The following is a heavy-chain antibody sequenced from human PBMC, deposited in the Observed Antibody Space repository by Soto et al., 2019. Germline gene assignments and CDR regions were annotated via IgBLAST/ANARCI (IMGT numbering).Heavy chain of an antibody. D-gene: IGHD2-2*01. J-gene: IGHJ4*02. CDR2: ISGGGDYSADT. CDR1: GFTFSTYV. CDR3: AKRQGVGAAAKNFDF. Sequence: EVQLLESGGGVAQPGGSLRLSCEASGFTFSTYVMSWVRQAPGKGLEWVSGISGGGDYSADTYFADSVKGRFTISRDSSKNTVYLQMNSLRAEDTAVYFCAKRQGVGAAAKNFDFWGQGARVTVSS. V-gene: IGHV3-23*01.